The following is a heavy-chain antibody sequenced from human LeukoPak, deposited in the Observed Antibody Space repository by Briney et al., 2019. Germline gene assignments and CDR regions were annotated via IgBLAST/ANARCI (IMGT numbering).Heavy chain of an antibody. CDR2: ISGSGGST. CDR1: GFTFTNYA. Sequence: GGSLRLSCAASGFTFTNYAMTWVRQAPGKGLEWVSAISGSGGSTYYADSVKGRFTISRDNSKNTLYLQMNSLRAEDTAVYYCAKSPYYYDSSGYYYLGLDYWGQGTLVTVSS. J-gene: IGHJ4*02. V-gene: IGHV3-23*01. D-gene: IGHD3-22*01. CDR3: AKSPYYYDSSGYYYLGLDY.